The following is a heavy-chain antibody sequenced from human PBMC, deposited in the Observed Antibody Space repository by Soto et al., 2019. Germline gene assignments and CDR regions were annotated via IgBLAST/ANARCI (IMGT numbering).Heavy chain of an antibody. CDR1: GGSFSGYY. J-gene: IGHJ4*02. D-gene: IGHD6-13*01. CDR3: ARFPFDRSSWTNPRYFDY. CDR2: INHSGFT. Sequence: QVQLQQWGAGLLKPAETLSLTCGVYGGSFSGYYWSWIRQPPGKGLEWIGEINHSGFTNYNPSLKSRVTMSVGTSKNQFSLEMSFVTAADTAVYYCARFPFDRSSWTNPRYFDYWGQGTLVTVSS. V-gene: IGHV4-34*01.